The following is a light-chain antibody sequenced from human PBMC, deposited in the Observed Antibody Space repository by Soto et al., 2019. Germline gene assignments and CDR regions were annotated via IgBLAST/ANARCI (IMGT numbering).Light chain of an antibody. Sequence: DIQMTQSPSTLSGSVVYRVNITGRASQTISSWLAWYQQKPGKAPKLLIYKASTLKSGVPSRFSGSGSGTEFTLTISSLQPDDFATYYCQHYNSYSEEFGQGTKVDIK. J-gene: IGKJ1*01. CDR1: QTISSW. V-gene: IGKV1-5*03. CDR3: QHYNSYSEE. CDR2: KAS.